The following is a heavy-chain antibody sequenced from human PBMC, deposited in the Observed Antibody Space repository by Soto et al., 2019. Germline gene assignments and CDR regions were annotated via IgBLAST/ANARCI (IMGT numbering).Heavy chain of an antibody. J-gene: IGHJ4*02. V-gene: IGHV3-30*18. Sequence: PGGSLRLSCEASGFTFSNYGTHWVRQAPEEEQERVANISYDGSNEHYTESVKGRFTISRDNSKNMVFLHMNSLRPEDTALYHCAKDTYFRDSSGYYVFDYWGPGTQVTVSS. D-gene: IGHD3-22*01. CDR2: ISYDGSNE. CDR3: AKDTYFRDSSGYYVFDY. CDR1: GFTFSNYG.